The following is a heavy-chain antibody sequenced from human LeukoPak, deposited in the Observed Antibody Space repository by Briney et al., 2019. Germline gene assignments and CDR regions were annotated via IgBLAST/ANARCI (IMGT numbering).Heavy chain of an antibody. CDR2: INPNSGGT. Sequence: ASVKVSCKACGYIFTDYYMQWVRQAPGRELGWMGRINPNSGGTNYAQKFQGRVTMTRDTSISTAYMELWSLRSDDTATFYCARAPCFEKCRGGTCYCSNTQMDVWGQGTTITVSS. J-gene: IGHJ6*02. V-gene: IGHV1/OR15-1*04. D-gene: IGHD2-15*01. CDR1: GYIFTDYY. CDR3: ARAPCFEKCRGGTCYCSNTQMDV.